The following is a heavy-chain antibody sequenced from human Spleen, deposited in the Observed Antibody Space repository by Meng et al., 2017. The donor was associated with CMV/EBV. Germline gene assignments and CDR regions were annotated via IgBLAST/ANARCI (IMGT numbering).Heavy chain of an antibody. CDR1: GFTFDDFA. V-gene: IGHV3-23*01. J-gene: IGHJ4*02. CDR2: ISGSDGST. D-gene: IGHD6-19*01. Sequence: GESLKISCTTSGFTFDDFALSWVRQAPGKGLEWVSGISGSDGSTYYADSVKGRFIISRDNSKNTLYLQMNNLRAEDTAVYYCARGLGSSGGAGTFDYWGQGTLVTVSS. CDR3: ARGLGSSGGAGTFDY.